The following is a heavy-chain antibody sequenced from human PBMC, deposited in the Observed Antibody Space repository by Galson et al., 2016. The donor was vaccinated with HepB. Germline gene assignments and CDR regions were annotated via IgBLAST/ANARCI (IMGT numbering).Heavy chain of an antibody. V-gene: IGHV3-74*01. J-gene: IGHJ5*01. CDR3: ARQYGGGAHHCDS. Sequence: SLRLSCAASGFTFSNYWMHWVRQVPGKGLVWVSRINTDGDTTRYADSVKGRFTISRDNAKNLLYLQMNSLRAEDTAVYYCARQYGGGAHHCDSWGHGTLVTVSS. CDR1: GFTFSNYW. D-gene: IGHD3-16*01. CDR2: INTDGDTT.